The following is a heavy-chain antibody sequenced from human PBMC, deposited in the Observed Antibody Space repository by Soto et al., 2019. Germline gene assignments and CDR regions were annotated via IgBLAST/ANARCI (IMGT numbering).Heavy chain of an antibody. J-gene: IGHJ4*02. Sequence: EVQLVESGGGLVQPGGSLRLSCAASGFTFNSYWIHWVRQAPGKGLVWVSRINFDGTTTNYADSVKGRFTISRDNAKNTPYLQMNSLRDEDTAVYYGARDGFRQWLLDYWGQGSLFTVSS. CDR3: ARDGFRQWLLDY. CDR1: GFTFNSYW. D-gene: IGHD5-12*01. CDR2: INFDGTTT. V-gene: IGHV3-74*01.